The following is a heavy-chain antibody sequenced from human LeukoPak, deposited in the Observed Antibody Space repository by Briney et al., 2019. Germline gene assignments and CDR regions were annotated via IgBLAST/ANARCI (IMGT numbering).Heavy chain of an antibody. Sequence: ASVKASCKASGGTFSSYAISWVRQAPGQGLEWMGRIIPILGIANYAQKFQGRVTITADKSTSTAYMELSSLRSEDTAVYYCARVGYSSSWYAYYGMDVWGQGTTVTVSS. J-gene: IGHJ6*02. CDR3: ARVGYSSSWYAYYGMDV. CDR1: GGTFSSYA. CDR2: IIPILGIA. V-gene: IGHV1-69*04. D-gene: IGHD6-13*01.